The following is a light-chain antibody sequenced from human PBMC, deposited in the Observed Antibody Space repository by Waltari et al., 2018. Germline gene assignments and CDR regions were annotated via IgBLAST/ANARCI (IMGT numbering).Light chain of an antibody. J-gene: IGKJ4*01. CDR2: GIS. CDR1: QGVRGV. Sequence: ETVLTQSPVTLSVSPGERVALSCRASQGVRGVLAWYQQKPGQARRLLVYGISTRATGIPARFSGSGSETEFTLTISGLQSEDFAVYYCQQYGSWPLTFGGGTKVDLK. CDR3: QQYGSWPLT. V-gene: IGKV3-15*01.